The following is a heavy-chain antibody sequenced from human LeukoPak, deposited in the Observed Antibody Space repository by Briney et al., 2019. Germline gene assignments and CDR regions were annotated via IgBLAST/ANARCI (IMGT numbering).Heavy chain of an antibody. Sequence: GGSLRLSCAASGFTFVSYAMSWVRQVPGKGLEWVSAISGSGSDTYYADSVKGRFTISRENSKSTLYLQMNSLRAEDTAIYYCAKDLGGEGGSGFPGYWGRGTLVTVSS. CDR2: ISGSGSDT. CDR3: AKDLGGEGGSGFPGY. V-gene: IGHV3-23*01. J-gene: IGHJ4*02. D-gene: IGHD3-10*01. CDR1: GFTFVSYA.